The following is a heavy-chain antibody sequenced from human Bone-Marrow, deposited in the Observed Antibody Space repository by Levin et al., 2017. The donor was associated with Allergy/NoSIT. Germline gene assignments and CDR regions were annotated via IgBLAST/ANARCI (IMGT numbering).Heavy chain of an antibody. CDR3: ARGRCGGGCYGDAFDS. J-gene: IGHJ3*02. D-gene: IGHD2-15*01. V-gene: IGHV3-48*01. CDR1: GFTFSSYT. CDR2: IDSRSGTI. Sequence: PGGSLRLSCAASGFTFSSYTMNWVRQAPGKGLEWLSDIDSRSGTIHYADSVKGRFTISRDNAKNSLYLQMNSLRAEDTAIYYCARGRCGGGCYGDAFDSWGQGTMVTVSS.